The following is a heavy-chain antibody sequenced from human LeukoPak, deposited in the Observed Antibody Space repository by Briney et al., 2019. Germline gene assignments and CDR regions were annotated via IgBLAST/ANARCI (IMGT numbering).Heavy chain of an antibody. CDR2: FDPEDGET. CDR1: GYTLTELS. D-gene: IGHD3-9*01. Sequence: GASVKVSCKVSGYTLTELSMHWVRQAPGKGLEWMGGFDPEDGETIYAQKFHGRVTMTEDTSTDTAYMELSSLRSEDTAVYYCATDWHYDILTGFGYWGQGTLVTVSS. CDR3: ATDWHYDILTGFGY. V-gene: IGHV1-24*01. J-gene: IGHJ4*02.